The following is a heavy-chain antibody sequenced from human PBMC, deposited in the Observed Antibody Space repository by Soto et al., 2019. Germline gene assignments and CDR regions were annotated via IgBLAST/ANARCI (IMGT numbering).Heavy chain of an antibody. CDR3: ARDAAMAGETDRFDY. V-gene: IGHV4-4*02. CDR1: GGSIKTDVW. CDR2: IYQNGHT. D-gene: IGHD2-2*01. J-gene: IGHJ4*02. Sequence: SETLSLTCTVSGGSIKTDVWWSWLRRPPGKGLEWIGEIYQNGHTNYNPSLKSRATLSVDTARNQFSLTLTSVTAADTAMYYCARDAAMAGETDRFDYWGQGTLVTVSS.